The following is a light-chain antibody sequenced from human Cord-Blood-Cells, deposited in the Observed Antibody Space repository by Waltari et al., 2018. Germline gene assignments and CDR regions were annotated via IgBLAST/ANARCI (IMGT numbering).Light chain of an antibody. J-gene: IGLJ3*02. CDR2: DVS. CDR1: SSDVGGYNY. V-gene: IGLV2-14*01. CDR3: SSYTSSSTLEV. Sequence: QSALTQPASVSGSPGQSITIPCTGTSSDVGGYNYVSWYQQHPGKAPKLMIYDVSNRPSGVSNRFSGSKSSNTASLTISGLQAEDEADYYCSSYTSSSTLEVFGGGTKLTVL.